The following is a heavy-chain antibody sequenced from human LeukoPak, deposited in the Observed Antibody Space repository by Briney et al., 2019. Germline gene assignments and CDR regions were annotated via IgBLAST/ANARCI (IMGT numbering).Heavy chain of an antibody. CDR3: ARESSGGFDN. CDR2: ILYDGSNQ. J-gene: IGHJ4*02. Sequence: GGSLRLSCAASGFTFSSYAMSWVRQAPGKGLEWVTIILYDGSNQYYADSVKGRFTISRDNSKDPVYLQMNSLTAEDTAVYYCARESSGGFDNWAQGTLVTVSS. CDR1: GFTFSSYA. D-gene: IGHD3-3*01. V-gene: IGHV3-30*03.